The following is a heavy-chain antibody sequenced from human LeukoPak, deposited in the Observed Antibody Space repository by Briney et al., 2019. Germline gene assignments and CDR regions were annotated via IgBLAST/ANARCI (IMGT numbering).Heavy chain of an antibody. J-gene: IGHJ6*02. CDR2: ISDDGSNK. D-gene: IGHD3-10*01. V-gene: IGHV3-30*18. Sequence: GGSLRLSCAASGFTFSSYGMHWVRQAPGKGLEWVAVISDDGSNKYYADSVKGRFTISRDNSKNTLYLQMNSLRAEDTAVYYCAKDLSGSGYYGMDVWGQGTTVIASS. CDR3: AKDLSGSGYYGMDV. CDR1: GFTFSSYG.